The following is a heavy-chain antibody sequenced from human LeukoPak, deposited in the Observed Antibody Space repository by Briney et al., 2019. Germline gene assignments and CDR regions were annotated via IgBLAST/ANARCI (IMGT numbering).Heavy chain of an antibody. CDR3: ARHGASSSSSFYYDMDV. Sequence: SETLSLTCTVSGGSISSDYWSWIRQSPGKGLEWIGYIYHSGSTDYNHSLKSRVTMSVDTSMNQFSLHLNSVTAADTAVYFCARHGASSSSSFYYDMDVWGQGTTVIVSS. CDR1: GGSISSDY. D-gene: IGHD6-6*01. V-gene: IGHV4-59*08. J-gene: IGHJ6*02. CDR2: IYHSGST.